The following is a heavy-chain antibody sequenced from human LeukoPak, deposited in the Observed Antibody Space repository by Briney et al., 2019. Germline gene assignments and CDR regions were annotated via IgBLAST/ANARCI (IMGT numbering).Heavy chain of an antibody. V-gene: IGHV3-30*18. CDR2: ISYDGSNK. J-gene: IGHJ4*02. CDR1: GFTFSSYG. CDR3: AKADIRTGSGGGYFDY. D-gene: IGHD3-10*01. Sequence: GGSLRLSCAASGFTFSSYGMHWVRQAPGKGLEWVAIISYDGSNKYYADSVKGRFTISRDNSENTLYLQMNSLRAEDTAVYYCAKADIRTGSGGGYFDYWGRGTLVTASS.